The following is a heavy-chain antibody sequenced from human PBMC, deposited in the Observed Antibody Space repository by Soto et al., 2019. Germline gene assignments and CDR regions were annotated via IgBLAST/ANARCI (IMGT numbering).Heavy chain of an antibody. CDR1: GYTFTSYG. V-gene: IGHV1-18*04. D-gene: IGHD6-19*01. CDR3: ARDFDSSGWYRSIDY. Sequence: ASVKVSCKASGYTFTSYGISWVRQAPGQGLEWMGWISAYNGNTNYAQKLQGRVTMTTDTSTSTAYMELRSLRSDDTAVYYCARDFDSSGWYRSIDYWGQGXLVTVSS. J-gene: IGHJ4*02. CDR2: ISAYNGNT.